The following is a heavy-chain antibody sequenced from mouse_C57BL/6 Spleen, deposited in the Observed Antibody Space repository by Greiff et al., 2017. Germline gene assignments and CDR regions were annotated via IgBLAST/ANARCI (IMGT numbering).Heavy chain of an antibody. V-gene: IGHV2-4*01. CDR2: IWSGGST. D-gene: IGHD2-4*01. J-gene: IGHJ4*01. CDR3: AKWRDDYDGAMDY. Sequence: VQLVESGPGLVQPSQSLSITCTVSGFSLTSYGVHWVRQPPGKGLEWLGVIWSGGSTDYNAAFISRLSISKDNSKSQVFFKMNSLQADDTAIYYCAKWRDDYDGAMDYWGQGTSVTVSS. CDR1: GFSLTSYG.